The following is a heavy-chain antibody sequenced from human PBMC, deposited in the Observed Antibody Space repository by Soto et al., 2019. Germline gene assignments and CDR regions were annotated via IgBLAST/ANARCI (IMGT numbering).Heavy chain of an antibody. CDR3: AKDRMDHNSVWDSFDI. CDR1: GFTFSDYY. CDR2: ITSSGTTI. D-gene: IGHD2-15*01. V-gene: IGHV3-11*01. J-gene: IGHJ3*02. Sequence: GGSLRLSCAASGFTFSDYYKSWIRQAPGKGLEWVSYITSSGTTIYYADSLKGRFIISRDNSKSTVSLPMNGLRAEDTAVYYCAKDRMDHNSVWDSFDIWGQGTTVTVSS.